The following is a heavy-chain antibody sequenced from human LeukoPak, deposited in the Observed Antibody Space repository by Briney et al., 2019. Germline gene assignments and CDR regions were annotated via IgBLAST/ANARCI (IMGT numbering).Heavy chain of an antibody. CDR3: ASGKSLGWFDP. J-gene: IGHJ5*02. D-gene: IGHD3-16*02. CDR1: GGSISSSSYY. V-gene: IGHV4-39*07. CDR2: IYYSGST. Sequence: SETLSLTCTVSGGSISSSSYYWGWIRQPPGKGLEWIGSIYYSGSTYYNPSLKSRVTISVDTSKNQFSLKLSSVTAADTAVYYCASGKSLGWFDPWGQGTLVTVSS.